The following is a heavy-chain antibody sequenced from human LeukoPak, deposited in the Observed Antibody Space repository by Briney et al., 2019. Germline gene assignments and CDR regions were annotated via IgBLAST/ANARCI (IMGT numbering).Heavy chain of an antibody. CDR1: GFSLTTSDVG. D-gene: IGHD5-12*01. CDR3: ARSYSDYDYFNNWFDP. CDR2: IYWDDDK. Sequence: SGPTLVNPTQTLTLTCTFSGFSLTTSDVGVGWIRQPPGKALEWLAVIYWDDDKRYSPSLQSRLSITKDTSKNQVVLTMTNMDPVDTATYYCARSYSDYDYFNNWFDPWGQGTLVTVSS. V-gene: IGHV2-5*02. J-gene: IGHJ5*02.